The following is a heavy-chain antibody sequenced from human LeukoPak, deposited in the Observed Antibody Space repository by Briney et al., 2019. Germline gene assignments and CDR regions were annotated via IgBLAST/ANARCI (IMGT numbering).Heavy chain of an antibody. CDR3: AKEAYSSSSLGLNFDY. CDR2: IWYDGSNK. CDR1: GFTFSSYG. J-gene: IGHJ4*02. Sequence: GRSLRLSCAASGFTFSSYGMHWVRQAPGKGLEWVAVIWYDGSNKYYADSVKGRFTISRDNSKNTLYLQMNSLRAEDTAVYYCAKEAYSSSSLGLNFDYWGQGTPVTVSS. V-gene: IGHV3-33*06. D-gene: IGHD6-6*01.